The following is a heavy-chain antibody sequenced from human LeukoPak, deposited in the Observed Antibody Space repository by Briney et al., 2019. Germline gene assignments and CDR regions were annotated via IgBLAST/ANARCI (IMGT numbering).Heavy chain of an antibody. V-gene: IGHV3-23*01. CDR3: SGSLIS. CDR2: ISGSGGSA. J-gene: IGHJ5*02. D-gene: IGHD1-26*01. CDR1: GFTFSSYA. Sequence: GGSLRLSCAASGFTFSSYAMSWVRQAPGKGLEWVSAISGSGGSAYYADFVKGRFTISRDNAKNSVFLQMNSLRAEDTAVYYCSGSLISWGQGTLVTVSS.